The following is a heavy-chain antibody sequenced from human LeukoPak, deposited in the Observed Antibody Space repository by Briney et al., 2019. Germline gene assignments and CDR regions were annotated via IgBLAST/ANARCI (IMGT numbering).Heavy chain of an antibody. CDR3: ARGGDIAAAGRTGADYMDV. V-gene: IGHV3-48*03. Sequence: PGGSLRLSCAASGFTFSSYEMNWVRQAPGKGLEWVSYISSSGSTIYYADSVKGRFTISRDNAKNTLYMHVNSLRVEDTAVFYCARGGDIAAAGRTGADYMDVWGKGTTVTISS. D-gene: IGHD6-13*01. J-gene: IGHJ6*03. CDR2: ISSSGSTI. CDR1: GFTFSSYE.